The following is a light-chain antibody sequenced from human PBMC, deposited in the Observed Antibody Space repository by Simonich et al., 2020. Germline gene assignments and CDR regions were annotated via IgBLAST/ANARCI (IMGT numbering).Light chain of an antibody. CDR2: EGS. V-gene: IGLV2-23*01. Sequence: QSALTQPASVSGSPGQSITISCTGTSSDVGSYNLVSWYQPHPGKAPKLMIYEGSKRPSGVSNRVSGSKSGNTASLTISGLQAEDEADYYCCSYAGSSSGVFGGGTKLTVL. CDR1: SSDVGSYNL. J-gene: IGLJ2*01. CDR3: CSYAGSSSGV.